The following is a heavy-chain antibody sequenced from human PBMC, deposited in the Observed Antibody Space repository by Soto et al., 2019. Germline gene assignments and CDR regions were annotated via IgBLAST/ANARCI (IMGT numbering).Heavy chain of an antibody. Sequence: GGSLRLSCAASGFNFSSYAMSWVRQAPGKGLEWVSAISGSGGSTYYADSVKGRFTISRDNSKNTLYLQMNSLRAEDTAVYYCAKDGSVGYSGYDLSYYYYYMDVWGKGTTVTVSS. CDR3: AKDGSVGYSGYDLSYYYYYMDV. CDR1: GFNFSSYA. CDR2: ISGSGGST. J-gene: IGHJ6*03. D-gene: IGHD5-12*01. V-gene: IGHV3-23*01.